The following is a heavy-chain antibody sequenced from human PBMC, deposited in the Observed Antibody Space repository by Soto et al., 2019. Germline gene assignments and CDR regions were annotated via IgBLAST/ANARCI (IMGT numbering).Heavy chain of an antibody. V-gene: IGHV4-59*08. CDR3: ASHSYDYGSGSYQNYYMDV. J-gene: IGHJ6*03. D-gene: IGHD3-10*01. CDR2: IYYSEST. CDR1: GGSISSYY. Sequence: PSETLSLTCTVSGGSISSYYWSWIRQPPGKGLEWIGYIYYSESTNYNPSLKSRVTISVDTSKNQFSLKLSSVTAADTAVYYCASHSYDYGSGSYQNYYMDVWGKGTTVTVSS.